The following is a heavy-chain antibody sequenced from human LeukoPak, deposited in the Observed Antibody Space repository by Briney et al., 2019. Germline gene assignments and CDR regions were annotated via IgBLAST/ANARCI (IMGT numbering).Heavy chain of an antibody. J-gene: IGHJ4*02. CDR1: GFTFSSYW. Sequence: GGSLRLSCAASGFTFSSYWMHWVRQAPGKGLVWVSRINSDGSSTSYADSVKGRFTISRDNAKNTLYLQMNSLGAEDTAVYYCARAGERWLKLRVSFDYWGRGPLVTVSS. V-gene: IGHV3-74*01. D-gene: IGHD5-24*01. CDR2: INSDGSST. CDR3: ARAGERWLKLRVSFDY.